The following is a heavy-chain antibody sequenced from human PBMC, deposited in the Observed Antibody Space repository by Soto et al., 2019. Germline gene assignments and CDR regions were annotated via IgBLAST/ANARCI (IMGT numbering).Heavy chain of an antibody. CDR1: GYSFAGYW. J-gene: IGHJ4*02. CDR3: ARQIYDSDTGPNFQYYFDS. CDR2: IDPRDSQT. Sequence: GESRKISCKGSGYSFAGYWTTWVRQKPGKGLEWMGRIDPRDSQTYYSPSFRGHVTISVTKSITTVFLQWSSLRASDTAMYYCARQIYDSDTGPNFQYYFDSWGQGTPVTVSS. V-gene: IGHV5-10-1*01. D-gene: IGHD3-22*01.